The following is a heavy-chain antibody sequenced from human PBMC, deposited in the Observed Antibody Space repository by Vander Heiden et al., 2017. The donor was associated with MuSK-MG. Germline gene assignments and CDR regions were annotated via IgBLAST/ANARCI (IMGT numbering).Heavy chain of an antibody. D-gene: IGHD3-16*01. CDR2: IYYSGST. CDR1: GGSISSYY. J-gene: IGHJ3*02. V-gene: IGHV4-59*08. Sequence: QVQLQESGPGLVKPSETLSLTCTVSGGSISSYYWSWIPQHPGKGLGWIGYIYYSGSTNYNPSLKSRVTISVDTSKNQFSLKLSSVTAADTAVYYCARRAYTDDAFDIWGQGTMVTVSS. CDR3: ARRAYTDDAFDI.